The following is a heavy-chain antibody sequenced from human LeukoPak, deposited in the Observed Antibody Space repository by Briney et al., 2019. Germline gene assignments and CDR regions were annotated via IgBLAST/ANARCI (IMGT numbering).Heavy chain of an antibody. CDR3: ARYSSTSHYWYFDL. CDR2: ISHSRST. V-gene: IGHV4-30-2*01. D-gene: IGHD6-13*01. J-gene: IGHJ2*01. Sequence: SETLSLTCAVSGGSVISGGYSWSWIRQPPGKGLEWIGYISHSRSTYYNPSLKSRVTISVDMYKNQFSLKLTSVTAADTAVYYCARYSSTSHYWYFDLWGRGTLVTVSS. CDR1: GGSVISGGYS.